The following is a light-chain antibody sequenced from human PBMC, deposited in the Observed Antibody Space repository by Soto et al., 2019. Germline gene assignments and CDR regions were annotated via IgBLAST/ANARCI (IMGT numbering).Light chain of an antibody. CDR1: SGHSTYA. Sequence: QAVVTQPPSASASLGASVKLTCTLTSGHSTYAIAWHQQQPEKGPRYLMNLNSDGSHSKGDGIPDRFSGSSSGAERYLTISSLQSEDEADYYCQTWGTGIPVFGGGTKLTVL. CDR2: LNSDGSH. J-gene: IGLJ3*02. CDR3: QTWGTGIPV. V-gene: IGLV4-69*01.